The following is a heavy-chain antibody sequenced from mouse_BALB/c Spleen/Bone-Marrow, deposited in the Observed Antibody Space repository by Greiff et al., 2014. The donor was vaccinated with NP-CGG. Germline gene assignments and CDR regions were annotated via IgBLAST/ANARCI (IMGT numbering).Heavy chain of an antibody. Sequence: QVHVKQSGPELVRPGVSVKISCKGSGYTFTDYAMHWVKQSHAKSLEWIGVISTYSGNTNYNQKFKGKATMTVDKSSSTAYMELARLTSENSAIYYCARGIYYDSTWFAYWGQGTLVTVSA. CDR2: ISTYSGNT. CDR3: ARGIYYDSTWFAY. J-gene: IGHJ3*01. V-gene: IGHV1-67*01. D-gene: IGHD2-4*01. CDR1: GYTFTDYA.